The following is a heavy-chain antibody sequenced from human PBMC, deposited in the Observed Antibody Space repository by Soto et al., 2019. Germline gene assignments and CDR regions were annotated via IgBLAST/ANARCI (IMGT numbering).Heavy chain of an antibody. D-gene: IGHD3-3*01. CDR2: INGNGRKT. Sequence: GGSLRLSCAASGFTFSSYAMNWVRQAPGKGLEWVSSINGNGRKTSYADSVRGRFTISRDNSKKTLFLHVNSLRAEDTAVYYCVKDLNFDFWTGYRYYAMEIWGQGTTVTVSS. J-gene: IGHJ6*02. V-gene: IGHV3-23*01. CDR1: GFTFSSYA. CDR3: VKDLNFDFWTGYRYYAMEI.